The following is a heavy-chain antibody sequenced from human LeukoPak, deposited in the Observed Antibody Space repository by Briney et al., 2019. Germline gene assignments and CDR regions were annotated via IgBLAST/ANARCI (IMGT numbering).Heavy chain of an antibody. CDR2: IWYDGSNK. CDR3: ARGDETYYFDY. J-gene: IGHJ4*02. V-gene: IGHV3-33*01. CDR1: GFSFSTFG. Sequence: GRSLRLSCAASGFSFSTFGMHWVRQAPGKGLEWVALIWYDGSNKYYADSVKGRFTISRGNSKNTLYLQMNSLGAEDTAVYYCARGDETYYFDYWGQGTLVTVSS.